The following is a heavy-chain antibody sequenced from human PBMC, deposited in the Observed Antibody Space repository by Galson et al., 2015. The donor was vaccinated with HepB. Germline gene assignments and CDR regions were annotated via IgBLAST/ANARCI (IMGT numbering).Heavy chain of an antibody. Sequence: CAISGDSVSSNSAAWNWIRQSPSRGLEWLGRTYYRSKWHNDYAVSVKSRITINPDTSKNQFSLQLNSVTPEDTAAYYCAREGYSSTAGIDYWGQGTLVTVSS. CDR3: AREGYSSTAGIDY. J-gene: IGHJ4*02. D-gene: IGHD6-13*01. V-gene: IGHV6-1*01. CDR2: TYYRSKWHN. CDR1: GDSVSSNSAA.